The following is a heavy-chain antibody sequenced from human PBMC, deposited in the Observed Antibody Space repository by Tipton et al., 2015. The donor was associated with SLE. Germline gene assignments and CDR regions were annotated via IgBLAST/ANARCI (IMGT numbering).Heavy chain of an antibody. D-gene: IGHD3-22*01. CDR2: INPNSGGT. J-gene: IGHJ2*01. Sequence: QSGPEVKKPGASVKVSCKASGYTFTGYYMHWVRQAPGQGLEWMGRINPNSGGTNYAQKFQGRVTMTRDTSISTAYMELSRLRSDDTAVYYCARVMGHYYDSSGSSWYFDLWGRGTLVTVSS. CDR1: GYTFTGYY. CDR3: ARVMGHYYDSSGSSWYFDL. V-gene: IGHV1-2*06.